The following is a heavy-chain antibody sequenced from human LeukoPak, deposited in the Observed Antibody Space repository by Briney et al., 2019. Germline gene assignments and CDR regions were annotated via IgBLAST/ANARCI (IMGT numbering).Heavy chain of an antibody. Sequence: PSETLSLTCAVYGGSFSGYYWSWIRQPPGKGLEWIGEINHSGSTNYNPSLKSRVTISVDTSKNQFSLKLSSVTAADTAVYYCARVSGSYYRYWGQGTLVTVSS. CDR2: INHSGST. CDR3: ARVSGSYYRY. D-gene: IGHD1-26*01. V-gene: IGHV4-34*01. J-gene: IGHJ4*02. CDR1: GGSFSGYY.